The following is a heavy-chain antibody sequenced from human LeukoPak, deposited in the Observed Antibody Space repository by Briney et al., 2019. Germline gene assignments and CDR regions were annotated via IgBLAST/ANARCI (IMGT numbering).Heavy chain of an antibody. CDR2: IWYDGSNK. CDR1: GFTFSSYG. V-gene: IGHV3-33*01. CDR3: ARGYYYGSGSYSWFDP. J-gene: IGHJ5*02. D-gene: IGHD3-10*01. Sequence: GMSLRLSCAASGFTFSSYGMHWVRQAPGKGLEWVAVIWYDGSNKYYADSVKGRFTISRDNSKNTLYLQMNSLRAEDTAVYYCARGYYYGSGSYSWFDPWGQGTLVTVSS.